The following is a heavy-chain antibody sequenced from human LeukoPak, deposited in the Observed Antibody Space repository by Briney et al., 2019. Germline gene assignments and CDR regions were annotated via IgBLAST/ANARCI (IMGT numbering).Heavy chain of an antibody. CDR1: GGSISSYY. Sequence: SETLSLTCSVSGGSISSYYWSWIRQPPGKGLEWIGCIYHSGSTNYNPSLNSRVTMSVDTSKNQFSLRLSSVTAADTAVYYCASYYGSGTYSGYVDYWGQGTLVTV. CDR2: IYHSGST. V-gene: IGHV4-59*01. J-gene: IGHJ4*02. CDR3: ASYYGSGTYSGYVDY. D-gene: IGHD3-10*01.